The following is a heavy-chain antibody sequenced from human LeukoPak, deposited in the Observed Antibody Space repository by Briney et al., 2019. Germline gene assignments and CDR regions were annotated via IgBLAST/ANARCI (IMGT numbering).Heavy chain of an antibody. Sequence: GGSLRLSCAASGFSVSSNYMSWVRQAPGRGLEWVAFIRYDGSNKYYVDSVKGRFTISRDNSKNTLYLHLNSLRAEDTAVYYCAKPYSTSSIFDYWGQGTLVTVSS. CDR3: AKPYSTSSIFDY. V-gene: IGHV3-30*02. CDR1: GFSVSSNY. D-gene: IGHD6-6*01. CDR2: IRYDGSNK. J-gene: IGHJ4*02.